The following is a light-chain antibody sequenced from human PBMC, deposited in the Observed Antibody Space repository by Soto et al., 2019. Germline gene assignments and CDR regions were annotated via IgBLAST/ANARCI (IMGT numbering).Light chain of an antibody. CDR2: RNN. J-gene: IGLJ3*02. CDR3: SAWDDSLSGHWV. CDR1: SSNIGSNY. Sequence: QSVLTQPPSASGTPGQRVTISCSGSSSNIGSNYVYWYQQLPGTAPKLLIYRNNQRPSGVPDRFSGSKAGTSASLAISGLRSEDEADESCSAWDDSLSGHWVFGGGTKVTVL. V-gene: IGLV1-47*01.